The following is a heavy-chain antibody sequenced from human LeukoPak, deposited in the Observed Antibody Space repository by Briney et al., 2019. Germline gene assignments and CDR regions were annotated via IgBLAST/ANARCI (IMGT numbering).Heavy chain of an antibody. CDR3: ATAKQQPNWFDP. J-gene: IGHJ5*02. CDR1: GYTLTELS. D-gene: IGHD6-13*01. CDR2: FDPEDGET. V-gene: IGHV1-24*01. Sequence: ASVKVSCKVSGYTLTELSMHWVRQAPGKGLEWMGGFDPEDGETIYAQKFQGRVTMTEDTSTDTAYMELSSLRSEDTAVYYCATAKQQPNWFDPWGQGTLVTVSS.